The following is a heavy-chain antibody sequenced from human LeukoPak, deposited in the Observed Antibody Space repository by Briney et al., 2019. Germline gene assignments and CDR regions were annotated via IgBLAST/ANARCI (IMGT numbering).Heavy chain of an antibody. Sequence: GGSLRLSCTASGFTFSDYEMNWVRQATGKGLEWVAYISNSGSTINYADSVKGRFTISRDNAKNSLYLQMNSLRAEDPAVYYCAKDLMRDRWFGESWGQGTMVTVSS. V-gene: IGHV3-48*03. CDR3: AKDLMRDRWFGES. J-gene: IGHJ5*02. CDR1: GFTFSDYE. CDR2: ISNSGSTI. D-gene: IGHD3-10*01.